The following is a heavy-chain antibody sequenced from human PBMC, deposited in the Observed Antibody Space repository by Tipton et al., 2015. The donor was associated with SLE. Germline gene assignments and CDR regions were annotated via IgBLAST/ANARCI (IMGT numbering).Heavy chain of an antibody. J-gene: IGHJ4*02. CDR3: ALESALKEAFDY. CDR1: GFTFSTYA. D-gene: IGHD6-25*01. Sequence: PRLSCAASGFTFSTYAMHWVRQAPGKGLEWVAVISYDGSNKYYADSVKGRFTISRDNSKNTLYLQMNSLRAEDTAVYYCALESALKEAFDYWGQGTLVTVSS. CDR2: ISYDGSNK. V-gene: IGHV3-30*04.